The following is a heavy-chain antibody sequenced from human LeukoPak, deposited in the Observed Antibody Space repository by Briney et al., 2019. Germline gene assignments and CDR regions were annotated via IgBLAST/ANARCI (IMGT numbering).Heavy chain of an antibody. D-gene: IGHD3/OR15-3a*01. J-gene: IGHJ4*02. Sequence: ASVKVSCKASGYTFTSYYVHWERQAPGQGLEWVGIINPSDGTTTYAQKFQGRLTMTRDTSTSTVYMELSSLRSEDTAVYYCARGYPMDWNYFNYWGQGTLVTVSS. CDR3: ARGYPMDWNYFNY. CDR1: GYTFTSYY. CDR2: INPSDGTT. V-gene: IGHV1-46*01.